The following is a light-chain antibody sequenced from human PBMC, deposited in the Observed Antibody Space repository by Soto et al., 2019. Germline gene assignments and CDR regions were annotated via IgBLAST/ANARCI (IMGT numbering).Light chain of an antibody. J-gene: IGKJ1*01. CDR3: QQYNTWLWT. CDR1: QSINAH. Sequence: EVVMTQSPATLSVSPGESVTRSCRASQSINAHLAWYQQKRGQAPRLLIHGASTRATGIPARFSGSGFGTEFILTISSLQSEDFAIYYCQQYNTWLWTFGQGTKVEI. V-gene: IGKV3-15*01. CDR2: GAS.